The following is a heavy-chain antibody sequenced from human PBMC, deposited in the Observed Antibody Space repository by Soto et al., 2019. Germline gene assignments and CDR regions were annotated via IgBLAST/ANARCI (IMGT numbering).Heavy chain of an antibody. J-gene: IGHJ5*02. CDR2: FGPEEGET. CDR3: GTYWGKDFGLSPRWFDP. CDR1: GYTPTELS. V-gene: IGHV1-24*01. D-gene: IGHD3-16*01. Sequence: QVQLVQSGAEVKKPGASVKVSCKVSGYTPTELSMHWVRQAPGEGLEWMGGFGPEEGETIYAQKFQGRVTMTEDTSTDTAYMELSSLRSEDTAVYYCGTYWGKDFGLSPRWFDPWGQGTLVTVSS.